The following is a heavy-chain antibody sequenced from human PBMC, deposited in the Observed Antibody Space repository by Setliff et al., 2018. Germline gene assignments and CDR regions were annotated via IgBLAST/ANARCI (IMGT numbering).Heavy chain of an antibody. J-gene: IGHJ4*02. Sequence: ASVKVSCKTSGYTFNDYGITWVRQVPGQGLEWMGWITSATGKTYSAEKFQDRVTLTTDTSTSTAYLELRSLGSDNTAVYYCSRLVRFCTKTACQRLSGGEFWGQGTLVTVSS. CDR3: SRLVRFCTKTACQRLSGGEF. CDR2: ITSATGKT. V-gene: IGHV1-18*01. D-gene: IGHD3-3*01. CDR1: GYTFNDYG.